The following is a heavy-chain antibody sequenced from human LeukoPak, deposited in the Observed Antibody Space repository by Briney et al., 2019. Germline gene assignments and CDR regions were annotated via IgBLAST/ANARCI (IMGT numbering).Heavy chain of an antibody. CDR2: ISGSGGST. J-gene: IGHJ4*02. CDR1: GFTFSSYA. CDR3: AKDLRGASVPYYFDY. D-gene: IGHD1-26*01. V-gene: IGHV3-23*01. Sequence: PGGSLRLSCAASGFTFSSYAMSWVRQAPGKGLEWVSAISGSGGSTYYADSVKGRFTISRDNSKNTLYLQMNSLRAEDTAVYYCAKDLRGASVPYYFDYWGQGTLVTVSS.